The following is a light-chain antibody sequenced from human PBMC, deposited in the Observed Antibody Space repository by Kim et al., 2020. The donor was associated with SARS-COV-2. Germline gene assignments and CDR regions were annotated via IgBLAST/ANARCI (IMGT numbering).Light chain of an antibody. CDR1: SSNIGSNN. Sequence: QSVLTQPPSASGTPGQRVTISCSGSSSNIGSNNVVWYQQFPGAAPNVLIHSNNQRPSGIPDRFSGSRSGASASLAISGLQSGDEADYYCAVWDDSLKKGVFGGGTQLTVL. V-gene: IGLV1-44*01. CDR3: AVWDDSLKKGV. J-gene: IGLJ3*02. CDR2: SNN.